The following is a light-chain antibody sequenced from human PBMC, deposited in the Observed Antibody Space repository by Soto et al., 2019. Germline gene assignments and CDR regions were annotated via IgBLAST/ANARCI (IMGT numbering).Light chain of an antibody. CDR2: CAS. CDR3: QQYYDTPFT. Sequence: DIVMTQSPDSLAVSLGERATINCKSSQSLLYSSNNKNYLAWFQQKPGQPPNLLIYCASIRESGVPDRFSASGSGTDFTLSISSLQAEDVAVYYCQQYYDTPFTFGPGTKVDIK. V-gene: IGKV4-1*01. J-gene: IGKJ3*01. CDR1: QSLLYSSNNKNY.